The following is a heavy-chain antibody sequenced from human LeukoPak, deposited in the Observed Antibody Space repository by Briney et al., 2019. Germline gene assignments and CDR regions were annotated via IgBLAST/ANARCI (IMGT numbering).Heavy chain of an antibody. V-gene: IGHV3-7*01. CDR3: ARDRYVLTY. D-gene: IGHD3-16*01. J-gene: IGHJ4*02. CDR2: IKQDGSEK. Sequence: PGGSPRLSCEASGFSFISYWMSWVGQDPGKRLEWVANIKQDGSEKYYVDSVKGRFTISRDNAKNSLYLQMNSLRAEDTAAYYCARDRYVLTYWGQGTLVTVSS. CDR1: GFSFISYW.